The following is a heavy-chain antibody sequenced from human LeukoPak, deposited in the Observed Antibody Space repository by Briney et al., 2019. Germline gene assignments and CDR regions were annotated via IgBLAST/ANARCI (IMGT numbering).Heavy chain of an antibody. D-gene: IGHD5-12*01. J-gene: IGHJ3*02. V-gene: IGHV4-4*02. CDR3: ARDPNIVATITLRAFDM. CDR2: IYHSGST. CDR1: GGSISNNSW. Sequence: PSGTLSLTCAVSGGSISNNSWWSWVRQPSGKGLEWIGEIYHSGSTNYNPSFRSRITMSVDKSKNQFSLKLSSVTAADTAIYYCARDPNIVATITLRAFDMWGQGTMVTVSS.